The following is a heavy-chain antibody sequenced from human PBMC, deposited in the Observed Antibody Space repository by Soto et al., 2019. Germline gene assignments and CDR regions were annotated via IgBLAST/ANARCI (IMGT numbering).Heavy chain of an antibody. V-gene: IGHV1-18*01. D-gene: IGHD3-10*01. Sequence: ASVKVSCKASGYTFISYGISWVRQAPGQGLEWMGWISAYNGNTNYAQKFQGRVTMSTDTSTSTAYMELRSLRSDDTAMYYCAKVMGPSHYYYGMDVWGQGTSVTVSS. CDR1: GYTFISYG. CDR2: ISAYNGNT. J-gene: IGHJ6*02. CDR3: AKVMGPSHYYYGMDV.